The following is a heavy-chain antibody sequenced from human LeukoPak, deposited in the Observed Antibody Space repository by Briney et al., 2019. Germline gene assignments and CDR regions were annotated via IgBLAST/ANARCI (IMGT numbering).Heavy chain of an antibody. D-gene: IGHD4-17*01. CDR2: ILHDGRNE. J-gene: IGHJ5*02. V-gene: IGHV3-30*14. CDR3: IVFGDSNH. Sequence: GGSLRLSCAASGFTFSRYSMHWVRQAPGKGLEWVAVILHDGRNEHYADSVQGRFTISRDTSKNTLYLQINSLRVEDTAVYYCIVFGDSNHWGQGTLVTVSS. CDR1: GFTFSRYS.